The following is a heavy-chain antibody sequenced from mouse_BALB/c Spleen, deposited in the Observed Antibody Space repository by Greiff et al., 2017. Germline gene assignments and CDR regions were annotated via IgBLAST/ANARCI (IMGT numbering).Heavy chain of an antibody. CDR3: ARRGGDMITPGFAY. J-gene: IGHJ3*01. Sequence: QVQLQQSGAELVRPGTSVKVSCKASGYAFTNYLIEWVKQRPGQGLEWIGVINPGSGGTNYNEKFKGKATLTADKSSSTAYMQLSSLTSDDSAVYFCARRGGDMITPGFAYWGQGTLVTVSA. CDR1: GYAFTNYL. CDR2: INPGSGGT. V-gene: IGHV1-54*01. D-gene: IGHD2-4*01.